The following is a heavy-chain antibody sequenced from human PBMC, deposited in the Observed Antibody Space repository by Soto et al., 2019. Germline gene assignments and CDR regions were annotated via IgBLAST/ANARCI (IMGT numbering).Heavy chain of an antibody. D-gene: IGHD3-10*01. V-gene: IGHV3-33*01. CDR2: IWYDGSNK. CDR3: ARDLGDGYSYGSTMVRGVEYGMDV. CDR1: GFTFSSYG. J-gene: IGHJ6*02. Sequence: PGGSLRLSCAASGFTFSSYGMHWVRQAPGKGLEWVAVIWYDGSNKYYADSVKGRFTISRDNSKNTLYLQMNSLRAEDTAVYYCARDLGDGYSYGSTMVRGVEYGMDVWGQGTTVTVSS.